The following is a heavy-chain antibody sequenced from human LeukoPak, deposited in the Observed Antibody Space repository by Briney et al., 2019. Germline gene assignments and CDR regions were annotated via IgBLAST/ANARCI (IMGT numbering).Heavy chain of an antibody. D-gene: IGHD6-6*01. V-gene: IGHV3-23*01. Sequence: GGSLRLSCAASGFTFSSYAMSWVRQAPGKGLEWVSAISGSGGGTYYADSVKGRFTISRDNSKNTLYLQMNSLRAEDTAVYYCAKGGYSSSPRVYYYYYMDVWGKGTTVTVSS. J-gene: IGHJ6*03. CDR3: AKGGYSSSPRVYYYYYMDV. CDR1: GFTFSSYA. CDR2: ISGSGGGT.